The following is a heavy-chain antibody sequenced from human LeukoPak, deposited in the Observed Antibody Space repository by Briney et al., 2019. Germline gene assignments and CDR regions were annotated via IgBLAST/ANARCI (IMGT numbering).Heavy chain of an antibody. Sequence: ASVKVSCKASGYTFTSYDINWVRQATGQGLEWMGWMNPNSGNTGYAQKFQGRVTITRNTSISTAYMELSRLRSEDTAVYYCARVKRSQRGKNYDFWSGYFQAYNWFDPWGQGTLVTVSS. CDR2: MNPNSGNT. CDR1: GYTFTSYD. J-gene: IGHJ5*02. CDR3: ARVKRSQRGKNYDFWSGYFQAYNWFDP. D-gene: IGHD3-3*01. V-gene: IGHV1-8*01.